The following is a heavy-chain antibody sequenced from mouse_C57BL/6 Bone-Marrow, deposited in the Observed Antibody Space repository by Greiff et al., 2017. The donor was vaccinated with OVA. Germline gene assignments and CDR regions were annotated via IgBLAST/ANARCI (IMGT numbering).Heavy chain of an antibody. Sequence: EVQRVESGPVLVKPGASVKMSCKASGYTFTDYYMNWVKQSHGKSLEWIGVINPYNGGTSYNQKFKGKATLTVDKSSSTAYMELNSLTSEDSAVYYCARPNYYGSSYDWYFDVWGTGTTVTVSS. V-gene: IGHV1-19*01. CDR1: GYTFTDYY. J-gene: IGHJ1*03. CDR3: ARPNYYGSSYDWYFDV. D-gene: IGHD1-1*01. CDR2: INPYNGGT.